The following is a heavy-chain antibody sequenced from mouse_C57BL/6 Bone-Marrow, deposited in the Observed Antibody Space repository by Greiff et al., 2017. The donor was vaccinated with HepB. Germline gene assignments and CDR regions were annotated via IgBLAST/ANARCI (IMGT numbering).Heavy chain of an antibody. D-gene: IGHD1-1*01. Sequence: VQLQQSGAELARPGASVKLSCKASGYTFTSYGISWVKQRTGQGLEWIGEIYPRSGNTYYNEKFKGKATLTADKSSSTAYMELRSLTSEDSAVYVCARDDYYGSSYAMDYWGQGTSVTVSS. V-gene: IGHV1-81*01. J-gene: IGHJ4*01. CDR1: GYTFTSYG. CDR3: ARDDYYGSSYAMDY. CDR2: IYPRSGNT.